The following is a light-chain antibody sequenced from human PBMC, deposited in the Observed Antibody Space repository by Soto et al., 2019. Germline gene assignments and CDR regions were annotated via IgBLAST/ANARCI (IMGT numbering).Light chain of an antibody. CDR1: SSDGGGYKY. Sequence: QSVMTQPDAVSGSPGQSITISCTGTSSDGGGYKYVSWYQQHPGKAPKLMIYAVSNRPSGVSYRFSGSKSGNTASLTISGRQAEDEADYYCASYRSGSSHVFGTGTKVTVL. CDR3: ASYRSGSSHV. CDR2: AVS. J-gene: IGLJ1*01. V-gene: IGLV2-14*01.